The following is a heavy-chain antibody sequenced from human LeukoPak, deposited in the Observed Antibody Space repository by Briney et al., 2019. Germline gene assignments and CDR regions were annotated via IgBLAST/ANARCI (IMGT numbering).Heavy chain of an antibody. CDR2: ISGSGGST. V-gene: IGHV3-23*01. J-gene: IGHJ4*02. CDR1: GFTLSSYA. D-gene: IGHD6-19*01. Sequence: GGSLRLSCAASGFTLSSYAMSWVRQAPGKGLEWVSAISGSGGSTYYADFVKGRFTISRDNSKNTLYLQMNSLRAEDTAVYYCAKVSVAGIILGYWGQGTLVTVSS. CDR3: AKVSVAGIILGY.